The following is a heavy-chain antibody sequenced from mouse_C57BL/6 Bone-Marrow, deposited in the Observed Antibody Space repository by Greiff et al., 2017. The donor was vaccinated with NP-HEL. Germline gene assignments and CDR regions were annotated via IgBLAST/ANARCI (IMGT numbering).Heavy chain of an antibody. CDR2: IDPSDSYT. Sequence: QVQLQQPGAELVKPGASVKLSCKASGYTFTSYWMQWVKQRPGQGLEWIGEIDPSDSYTNYNQKFKGKATLTVDTSSSTAYMQLSSLTSEDSAVYYCAGARIYYDYGFAYWDQGTLVTVSA. D-gene: IGHD2-4*01. V-gene: IGHV1-50*01. CDR3: AGARIYYDYGFAY. J-gene: IGHJ3*01. CDR1: GYTFTSYW.